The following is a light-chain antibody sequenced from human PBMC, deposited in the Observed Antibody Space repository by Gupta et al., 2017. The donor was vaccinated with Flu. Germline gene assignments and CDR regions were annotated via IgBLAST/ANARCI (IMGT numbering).Light chain of an antibody. CDR3: PHENSSPWT. Sequence: DIQMTQSPSSLSASVGDRVAITCRASQDIRNDLGWYQQEPGKAPKRLIYAASRVKSGVPSRFSGSGSGTEFTLTISSRQPEDFATYYCPHENSSPWTFGQGTKVEIK. CDR1: QDIRND. J-gene: IGKJ1*01. CDR2: AAS. V-gene: IGKV1-17*01.